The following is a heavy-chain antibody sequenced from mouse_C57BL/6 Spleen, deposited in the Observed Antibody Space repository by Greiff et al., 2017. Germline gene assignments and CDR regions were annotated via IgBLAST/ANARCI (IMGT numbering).Heavy chain of an antibody. J-gene: IGHJ4*01. CDR1: GFSLTSYG. CDR2: IWSGGST. D-gene: IGHD2-4*01. V-gene: IGHV2-2*01. CDR3: ARTGIYYDYRYAMDY. Sequence: VQLQESGPGLVQPSQSLSITCTVSGFSLTSYGVHWVRQSPGKGLEWLGVIWSGGSTDYNAAFISRLSISKDNSQRQVFFKMNSLQADDTSIYYCARTGIYYDYRYAMDYWGQGTSVTVSS.